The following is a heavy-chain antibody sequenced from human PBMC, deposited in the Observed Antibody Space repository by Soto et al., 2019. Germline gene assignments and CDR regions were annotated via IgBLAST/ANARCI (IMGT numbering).Heavy chain of an antibody. CDR2: INHSGGT. D-gene: IGHD3-22*01. Sequence: PSETLSLTCAVYSGSFSGYYWSWIRQPPGKGLEWIGEINHSGGTNYNPSLSSRITISVDTSKIQFSLKLSSVTAADTAVYYCARWAYYDSTGYYYRYYYYYGIDVWGQGTTVT. CDR1: SGSFSGYY. V-gene: IGHV4-34*01. J-gene: IGHJ6*02. CDR3: ARWAYYDSTGYYYRYYYYYGIDV.